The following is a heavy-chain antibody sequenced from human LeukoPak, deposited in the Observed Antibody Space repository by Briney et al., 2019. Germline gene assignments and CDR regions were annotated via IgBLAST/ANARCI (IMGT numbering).Heavy chain of an antibody. CDR2: IIPILGIA. Sequence: SVKVSCKASGYTFTSYGISWVRQAPGQGLEWMGRIIPILGIANYAQKFQGRVTITADKSTSTAYMELSSLRSEDTAVYYCACYYYDSSGYYSLFDYWGQGTLVTVSS. J-gene: IGHJ4*02. CDR3: ACYYYDSSGYYSLFDY. CDR1: GYTFTSYG. V-gene: IGHV1-69*04. D-gene: IGHD3-22*01.